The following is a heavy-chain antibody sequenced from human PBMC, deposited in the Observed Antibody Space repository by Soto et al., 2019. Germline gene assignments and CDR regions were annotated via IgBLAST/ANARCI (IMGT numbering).Heavy chain of an antibody. D-gene: IGHD6-13*01. CDR2: IYYSGST. J-gene: IGHJ6*02. CDR1: GGSISSYY. V-gene: IGHV4-59*01. CDR3: ARGRAGTTYYYGLDV. Sequence: PSETLSLTCTVSGGSISSYYWSWIRQPPGKGLEWIGYIYYSGSTNYNPSLKSRVTISLDTSKNQFSLKLSSVTAADTAVYYCARGRAGTTYYYGLDVWGQGTTVTVSS.